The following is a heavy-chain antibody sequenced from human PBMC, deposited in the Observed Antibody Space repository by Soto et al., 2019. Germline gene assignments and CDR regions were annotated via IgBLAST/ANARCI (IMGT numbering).Heavy chain of an antibody. CDR3: ARDHKGGYYYYGMDV. Sequence: LRLSCAASGFTFSSYEMNWVRQAPGKGLEWVSYISSSGSTTYYADSVKGRFTISRDNAKNSLYLQMNSLRAEDTAVYYCARDHKGGYYYYGMDVWGQGTTVTVSS. CDR2: ISSSGSTT. CDR1: GFTFSSYE. V-gene: IGHV3-48*03. J-gene: IGHJ6*02.